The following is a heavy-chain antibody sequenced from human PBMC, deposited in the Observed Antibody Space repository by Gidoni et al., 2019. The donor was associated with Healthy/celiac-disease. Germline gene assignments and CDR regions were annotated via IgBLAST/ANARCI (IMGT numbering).Heavy chain of an antibody. Sequence: QVQLHQPRAGLLTPSETLSLTCAVYGGSFSGYYWSWIRQPPAQGLEWTGEINHSGSTKYNPSLKSRVTISVDTSKNQFSLKLSAGTAADTAVYYCARTYGMDVWGQGTTVTVSS. J-gene: IGHJ6*02. CDR3: ARTYGMDV. CDR2: INHSGST. CDR1: GGSFSGYY. V-gene: IGHV4-34*01.